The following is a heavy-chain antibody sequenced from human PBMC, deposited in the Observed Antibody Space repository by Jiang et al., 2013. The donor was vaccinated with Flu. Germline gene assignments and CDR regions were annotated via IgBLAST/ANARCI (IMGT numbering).Heavy chain of an antibody. V-gene: IGHV5-51*01. CDR1: GYSFTSYW. D-gene: IGHD3-22*01. J-gene: IGHJ6*02. Sequence: GAEVKKPGESLKISCKGSGYSFTSYWIGWVRQMPGKGLEWMGIIYPGDSDTRYSPSFQGQVTISADKSISTAYLQWSSLKASDTAMYYCARQPYYYDSSGYYLDGREYYYGMDVWGQGTTVTVSS. CDR3: ARQPYYYDSSGYYLDGREYYYGMDV. CDR2: IYPGDSDT.